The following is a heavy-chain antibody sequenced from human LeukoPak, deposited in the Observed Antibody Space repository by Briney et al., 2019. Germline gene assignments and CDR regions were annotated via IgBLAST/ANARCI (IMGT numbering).Heavy chain of an antibody. D-gene: IGHD6-6*01. CDR3: ARWVTASSIDY. CDR1: GGSISTYY. CDR2: IDYSGST. J-gene: IGHJ4*02. V-gene: IGHV4-59*08. Sequence: NTSETLPLTCTVSGGSISTYYWSWNRQPPGKGLEWIGYIDYSGSTNYNPSLKSRVTISVDTSKNQFSLKLSSVTAADTAVYYCARWVTASSIDYWGQGTLVTVSS.